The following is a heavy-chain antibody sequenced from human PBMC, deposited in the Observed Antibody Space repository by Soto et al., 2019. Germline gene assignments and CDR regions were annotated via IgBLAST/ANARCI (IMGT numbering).Heavy chain of an antibody. V-gene: IGHV3-30-3*01. CDR2: VSNDGRNK. J-gene: IGHJ3*02. D-gene: IGHD3-22*01. Sequence: GGSLRLSCAASGVTFSSDSIHWVRQAPCTGLEWLAVVSNDGRNKDYVDSVKGRFNISRDNSKKMVYLKMDSLRVEDTAVSYCARAYDCSNINCFRAFGSWGRGTLVTV. CDR1: GVTFSSDS. CDR3: ARAYDCSNINCFRAFGS.